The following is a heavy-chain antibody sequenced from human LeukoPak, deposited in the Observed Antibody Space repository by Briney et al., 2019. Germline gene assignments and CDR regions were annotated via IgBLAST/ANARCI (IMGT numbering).Heavy chain of an antibody. J-gene: IGHJ4*02. D-gene: IGHD1-1*01. V-gene: IGHV1-46*01. CDR1: GYTFTSYY. Sequence: ASVKVSCKASGYTFTSYYMHWVRRAPGQGLEWMGIINPSGGSTSYAQKFQGRVTMTRDTSTSTVYMELSSLRSEDTAVYYCARDSWDDVSFDYWGQGTLVTVSS. CDR3: ARDSWDDVSFDY. CDR2: INPSGGST.